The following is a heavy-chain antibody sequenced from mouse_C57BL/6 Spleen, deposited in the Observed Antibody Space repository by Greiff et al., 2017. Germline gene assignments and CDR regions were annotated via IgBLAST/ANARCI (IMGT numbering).Heavy chain of an antibody. J-gene: IGHJ1*03. CDR2: IDPNRGGT. D-gene: IGHD2-4*01. CDR3: ARYDYDGKNWYFDV. Sequence: QVQLQQPGAELVKPGASVKLSCKASGYTFTSYWMHWVKQRPGRGLEWIGRIDPNRGGTKYNEKFKSKATLTVDQPSSTAYMQLSSLTSEDSSVYYCARYDYDGKNWYFDVWGTGTTVTVSA. V-gene: IGHV1-72*01. CDR1: GYTFTSYW.